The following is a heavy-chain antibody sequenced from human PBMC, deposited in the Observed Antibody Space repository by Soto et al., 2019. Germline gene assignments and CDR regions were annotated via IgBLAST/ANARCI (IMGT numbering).Heavy chain of an antibody. CDR1: GYTFNNYH. Sequence: VKVSCKASGYTFNNYHMHWVRQAPGQGLEWMGIINPSSGTTTYAQKFQGRVNMTRDTSTTTVYMDSLSPEDSAVYYCARGSSVTGTSLSPFDYWGPGTLVTVSS. D-gene: IGHD1-20*01. CDR3: ARGSSVTGTSLSPFDY. V-gene: IGHV1-46*02. CDR2: INPSSGTT. J-gene: IGHJ4*02.